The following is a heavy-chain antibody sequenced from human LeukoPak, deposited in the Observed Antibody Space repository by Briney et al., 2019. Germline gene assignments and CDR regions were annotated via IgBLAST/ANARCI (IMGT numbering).Heavy chain of an antibody. D-gene: IGHD3-10*01. V-gene: IGHV3-48*03. J-gene: IGHJ4*02. Sequence: GGSLRLSRAASGFTFSSYEMNWVRQAPGKGLEWVSYISSGGSIIYYADSVKGRFTISRDNAKNSLYLQMNSLRAEDTAVYYCAREGQWGGFDYWGQGTLVTVSS. CDR3: AREGQWGGFDY. CDR2: ISSGGSII. CDR1: GFTFSSYE.